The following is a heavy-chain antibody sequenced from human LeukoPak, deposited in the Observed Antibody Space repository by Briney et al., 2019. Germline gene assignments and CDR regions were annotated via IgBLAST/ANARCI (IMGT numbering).Heavy chain of an antibody. V-gene: IGHV4-34*01. J-gene: IGHJ4*02. CDR3: ARPGSGPYCSSTSCYWDY. CDR2: INHSGST. CDR1: GGSFSGYY. Sequence: PSETLSLTCAVYGGSFSGYYWSWIRQPPGKGLEWIGEINHSGSTNYNPSLKSRVTISVGTSKNQFSLKLSSVTAADTAVYYCARPGSGPYCSSTSCYWDYWGQGTLVTVSS. D-gene: IGHD2-2*01.